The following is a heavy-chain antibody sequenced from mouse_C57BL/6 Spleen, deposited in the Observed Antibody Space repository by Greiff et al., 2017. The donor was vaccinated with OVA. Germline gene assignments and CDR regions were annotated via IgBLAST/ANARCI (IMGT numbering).Heavy chain of an antibody. CDR1: GYTFTDYY. Sequence: VQLQQSGPELVKPGASVKISCKASGYTFTDYYMNWVKQSHGKSLEWIGDINPNNGGTSYNQQFKGKATLTVDKSSSTAYLELRSLTSEDSAVYYCARSGPYFDYWGQGTTLTVSS. CDR2: INPNNGGT. D-gene: IGHD3-1*01. V-gene: IGHV1-26*01. CDR3: ARSGPYFDY. J-gene: IGHJ2*01.